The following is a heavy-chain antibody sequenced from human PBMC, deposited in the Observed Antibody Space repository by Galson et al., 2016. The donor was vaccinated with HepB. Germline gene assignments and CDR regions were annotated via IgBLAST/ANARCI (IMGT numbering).Heavy chain of an antibody. CDR3: AKERLVRRIFDH. V-gene: IGHV3-23*01. J-gene: IGHJ4*02. CDR2: ISTRRTT. Sequence: SLRLSCAASGFVFSNLGSSWVRQAPGKGLEWVASISTRRTTYYSDSVRGRFTISRDNSNNALYLQMNGLRAEDTAVYYCAKERLVRRIFDHWGQGTLLTVSS. D-gene: IGHD1-1*01. CDR1: GFVFSNLG.